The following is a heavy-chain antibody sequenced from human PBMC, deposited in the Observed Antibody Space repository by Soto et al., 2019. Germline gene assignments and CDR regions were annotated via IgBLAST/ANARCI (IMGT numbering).Heavy chain of an antibody. CDR1: GGSISSGGYY. J-gene: IGHJ5*02. Sequence: SETLSLTCTVSGGSISSGGYYWSWIRQHPGKGLEWLGYIYYSGSTYYNPSLKSRVTISVDTSKNQFSLKLSSVTAADTAVYYCARGNTAMVKARWFDPWGQGTLVTVSS. D-gene: IGHD5-18*01. V-gene: IGHV4-31*03. CDR3: ARGNTAMVKARWFDP. CDR2: IYYSGST.